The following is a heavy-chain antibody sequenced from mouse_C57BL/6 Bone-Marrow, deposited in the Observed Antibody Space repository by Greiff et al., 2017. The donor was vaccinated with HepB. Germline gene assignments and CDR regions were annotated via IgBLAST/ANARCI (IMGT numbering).Heavy chain of an antibody. D-gene: IGHD2-12*01. CDR3: TRDYTPFAY. CDR1: GYTFTDYE. V-gene: IGHV1-15*01. J-gene: IGHJ3*01. Sequence: LQESGAELVRPGASVTLSCKASGYTFTDYEMHWVKQTPVHGLEWIGAIDPETGGTAYNQKFKGKAILTADKSSSTAYMELRSLTSEDSAVYYCTRDYTPFAYWGQGTLVTVSA. CDR2: IDPETGGT.